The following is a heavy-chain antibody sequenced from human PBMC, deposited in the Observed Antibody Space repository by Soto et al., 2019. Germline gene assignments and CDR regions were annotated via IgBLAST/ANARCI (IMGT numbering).Heavy chain of an antibody. D-gene: IGHD4-17*01. V-gene: IGHV4-30-4*01. CDR3: ARVHADYERYSYGMDV. CDR1: GGYISSGGYC. J-gene: IGHJ6*02. CDR2: IYCSGST. Sequence: PSETLSLTCTVSGGYISSGGYCWSWIRQPPGKGLEWIGYIYCSGSTYYNPSINSRVTLSVDTSKNQFSLKLSSVTAAATAVYYCARVHADYERYSYGMDVWGQGTTVTLS.